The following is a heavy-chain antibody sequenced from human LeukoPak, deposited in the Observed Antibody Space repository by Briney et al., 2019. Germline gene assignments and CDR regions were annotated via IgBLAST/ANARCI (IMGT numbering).Heavy chain of an antibody. Sequence: PGRSLRLSCTASGFTFGDYAMSWVRQAPGMGLEWVGFIRSKAYGGTTEYAASVKGRFTISRDDSKSIAYLQMNSLKTEDTAVYYCTTVTYCYYGMDVWGKGTTVTVSS. CDR3: TTVTYCYYGMDV. V-gene: IGHV3-49*04. CDR2: IRSKAYGGTT. D-gene: IGHD4-17*01. J-gene: IGHJ6*04. CDR1: GFTFGDYA.